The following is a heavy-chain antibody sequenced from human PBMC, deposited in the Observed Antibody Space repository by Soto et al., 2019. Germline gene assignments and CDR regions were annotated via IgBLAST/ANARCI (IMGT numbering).Heavy chain of an antibody. CDR2: IYFRWNT. D-gene: IGHD3-22*01. V-gene: IGHV4-31*03. Sequence: QVQLQESGPGLVKPSQTLSLTCSVSGDSISRIDYYWTWIRQHPEKGLEWIGNIYFRWNTYYSPSLESRLTISVDTSKSQFSLKLTSVTAADTAVYYCAREGGSYDSGGYLIRGAFDIWGQGTMVTVSS. J-gene: IGHJ3*02. CDR1: GDSISRIDYY. CDR3: AREGGSYDSGGYLIRGAFDI.